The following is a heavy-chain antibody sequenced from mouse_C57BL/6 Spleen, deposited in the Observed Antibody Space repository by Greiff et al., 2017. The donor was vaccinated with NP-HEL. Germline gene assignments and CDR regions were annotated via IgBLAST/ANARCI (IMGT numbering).Heavy chain of an antibody. CDR1: GYTFTDYY. Sequence: QVQLQQSGAELVRPGASVKLSCKASGYTFTDYYINWVKQRPGQGLEWIARIYPGSGNTYYNEKFKGKATLTAEKSSSTAYMQLSSLTSEDSAVYFCARWAGYYSDYWGQRTTLTVSS. CDR3: ARWAGYYSDY. D-gene: IGHD3-3*01. CDR2: IYPGSGNT. J-gene: IGHJ2*01. V-gene: IGHV1-76*01.